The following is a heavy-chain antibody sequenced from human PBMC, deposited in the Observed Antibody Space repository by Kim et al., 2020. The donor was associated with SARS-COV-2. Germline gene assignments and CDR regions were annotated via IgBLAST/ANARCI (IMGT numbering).Heavy chain of an antibody. Sequence: GGSLRLSCAASGFTFSSYAMHWVRQAPGKGLEWVAFVSYDGSNKYYADSVKGRFTISRDNSKNTLYLQMSSLRAEDTAVYYCARVPAGRDKDAFDIWGQGTMLTVSS. CDR2: VSYDGSNK. CDR1: GFTFSSYA. CDR3: ARVPAGRDKDAFDI. V-gene: IGHV3-30-3*01. J-gene: IGHJ3*02.